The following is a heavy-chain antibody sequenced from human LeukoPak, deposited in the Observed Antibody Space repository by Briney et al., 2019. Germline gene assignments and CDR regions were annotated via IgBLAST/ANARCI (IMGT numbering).Heavy chain of an antibody. CDR1: GFSFRNYW. J-gene: IGHJ4*02. D-gene: IGHD3-22*01. CDR3: ARVVGYYDSSGYYSYYFDY. V-gene: IGHV3-74*01. Sequence: GGSLRLSCAASGFSFRNYWMHWVRQAPGKGLVWVSRINKDGTNTNYADSVKGRFTISRDNSKNTLYLQMNSLRAEDTAVYYCARVVGYYDSSGYYSYYFDYWGQGTLVTVSS. CDR2: INKDGTNT.